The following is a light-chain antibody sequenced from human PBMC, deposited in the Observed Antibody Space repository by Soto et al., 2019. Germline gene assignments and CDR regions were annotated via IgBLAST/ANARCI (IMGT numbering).Light chain of an antibody. CDR1: SSDVGSYNL. J-gene: IGLJ1*01. CDR3: CSYAGSSTFYV. CDR2: EGS. V-gene: IGLV2-23*01. Sequence: QSVLTQPASVSGSPGQSITISCTGTSSDVGSYNLVSWYQQHPGKAPKLMIYEGSKRPSGVSNRFSGSKSGNTASLTISGLQAEDEADYYCCSYAGSSTFYVFGPGTRSPS.